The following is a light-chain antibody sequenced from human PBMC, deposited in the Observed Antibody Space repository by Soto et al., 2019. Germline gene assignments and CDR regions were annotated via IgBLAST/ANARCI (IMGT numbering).Light chain of an antibody. CDR2: VAS. CDR1: QSISTY. V-gene: IGKV1-39*01. CDR3: QQSYSNTQT. J-gene: IGKJ1*01. Sequence: DIQMTQSPSSLSASVGDRVTITCRASQSISTYLNWYQQKPGKAPKLLILVASTLPSGVPSRFSGSGSRTDFTLTISSLQPEDFATYYCQQSYSNTQTFGQGTKVDIK.